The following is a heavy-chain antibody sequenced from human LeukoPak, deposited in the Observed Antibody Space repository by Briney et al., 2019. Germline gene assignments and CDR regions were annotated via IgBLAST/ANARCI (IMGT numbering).Heavy chain of an antibody. D-gene: IGHD3-10*01. CDR1: GFTFSSYA. J-gene: IGHJ4*02. CDR2: ISNSGGST. CDR3: ARGPDYYGSGSYYAPLDY. V-gene: IGHV3-64*01. Sequence: GGSLRLSCAASGFTFSSYAMHWVRQAPGKGLEYVSAISNSGGSTFYANSVKGRFTISRDNSKNTLYLQMGSLRAEDMAVYYCARGPDYYGSGSYYAPLDYWGQGTLVTVSS.